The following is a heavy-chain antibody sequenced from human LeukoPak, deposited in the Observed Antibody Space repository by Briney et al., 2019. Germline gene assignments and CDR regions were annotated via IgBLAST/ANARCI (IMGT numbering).Heavy chain of an antibody. Sequence: GGSLRLSCAASGFTFSSYSMNWVRQAPGKGLEWVSSISSSSSSYIYYADSVKGRFTISRDNAKNTLYLQMNSLRAEDTAVYYCAAGLLHTTDMDVWGKGTTVTVSS. CDR3: AAGLLHTTDMDV. V-gene: IGHV3-21*01. CDR1: GFTFSSYS. CDR2: ISSSSSSYI. J-gene: IGHJ6*03. D-gene: IGHD2-15*01.